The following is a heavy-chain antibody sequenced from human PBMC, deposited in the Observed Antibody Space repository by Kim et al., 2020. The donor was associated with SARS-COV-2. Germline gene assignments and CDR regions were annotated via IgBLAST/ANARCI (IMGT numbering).Heavy chain of an antibody. CDR2: INHSGST. CDR3: ARFSHVQTSRYSRSNWFDP. Sequence: SETLSLTCAVYGGSFSGYYWSWIRQPPGKGLEWIGEINHSGSTNYNPSLKSRVTISVDTSKNQFSLKLSSVTAADTAVYYCARFSHVQTSRYSRSNWFDPWGQGTLVTVSS. CDR1: GGSFSGYY. V-gene: IGHV4-34*01. D-gene: IGHD6-13*01. J-gene: IGHJ5*02.